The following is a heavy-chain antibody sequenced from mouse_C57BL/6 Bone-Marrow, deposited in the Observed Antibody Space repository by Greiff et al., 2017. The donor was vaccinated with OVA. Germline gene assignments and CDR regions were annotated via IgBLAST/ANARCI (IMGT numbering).Heavy chain of an antibody. CDR3: ASPYYYGSSYGWYFDV. CDR1: GYSFTGYY. D-gene: IGHD1-1*01. Sequence: VQLQQSGPELVKPGASVKISCKASGYSFTGYYMHWVKQSHGNILDWIGYIYPYNGVSSSNQKFKGKATLTVDKSSSTAYMELRSLTSEDSAVYYCASPYYYGSSYGWYFDVWGTGTTVTVSS. V-gene: IGHV1-31*01. J-gene: IGHJ1*03. CDR2: IYPYNGVS.